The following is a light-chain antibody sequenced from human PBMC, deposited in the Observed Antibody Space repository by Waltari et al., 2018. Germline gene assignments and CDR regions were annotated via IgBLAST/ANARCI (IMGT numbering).Light chain of an antibody. CDR2: GKN. CDR3: NSRDSSGNHVV. Sequence: SSELTQDPAVSVALGQTVRITCQGDSLRNYFASWYQQKPGQAPILVIYGKNNRPSGNPDLFSGSSSGNTASLTITGAQAEDEADYYCNSRDSSGNHVVFGGGTKLTVL. CDR1: SLRNYF. V-gene: IGLV3-19*01. J-gene: IGLJ2*01.